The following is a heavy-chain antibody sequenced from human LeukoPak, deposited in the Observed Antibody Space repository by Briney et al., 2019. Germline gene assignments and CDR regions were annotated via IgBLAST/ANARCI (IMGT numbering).Heavy chain of an antibody. CDR1: GFTFSNYW. V-gene: IGHV3-74*03. J-gene: IGHJ6*02. CDR2: IDSDGSST. Sequence: GGSLRLSCAASGFTFSNYWMHWVRQAPGKGLVWVSRIDSDGSSTTYADSVKGRFTISRDNAKNTLYLQMNSLRAEDTAVYYCARDYGRSRDYGMDVWGQGTTVTVSS. CDR3: ARDYGRSRDYGMDV. D-gene: IGHD3-10*01.